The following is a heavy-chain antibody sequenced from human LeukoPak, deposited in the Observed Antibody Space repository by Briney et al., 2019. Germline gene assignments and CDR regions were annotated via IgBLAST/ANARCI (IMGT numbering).Heavy chain of an antibody. V-gene: IGHV1-69*04. CDR1: GGTFSSYA. CDR3: ARLAYGSGSYYLDY. CDR2: IIPILGIA. J-gene: IGHJ4*02. D-gene: IGHD3-10*01. Sequence: ASVKVSYKASGGTFSSYAISWVRQAPGQGLEWMGRIIPILGIANYAQKFQGRVTVTADKSTSTAYMELSSLRSEDTAVYYCARLAYGSGSYYLDYWGQGTLVTVSS.